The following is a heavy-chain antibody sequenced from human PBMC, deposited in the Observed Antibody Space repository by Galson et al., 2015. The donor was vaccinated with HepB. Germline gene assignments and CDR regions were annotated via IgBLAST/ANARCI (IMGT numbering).Heavy chain of an antibody. Sequence: SVKVSCKASGYTFTGYYMHWVRQAPGQGLEWMGWINPNSGGTNYAQKFQGRVTMTRDTSISIAYMELSRLRSDDTAVYYCASSIVVVVAATHQLGWFDPWGQGTLVTVSS. CDR2: INPNSGGT. CDR1: GYTFTGYY. V-gene: IGHV1-2*02. J-gene: IGHJ5*02. CDR3: ASSIVVVVAATHQLGWFDP. D-gene: IGHD2-15*01.